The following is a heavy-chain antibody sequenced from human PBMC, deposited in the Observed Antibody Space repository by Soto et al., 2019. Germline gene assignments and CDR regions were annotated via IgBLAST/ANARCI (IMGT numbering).Heavy chain of an antibody. CDR1: GFSLTTSVVG. CDR3: VRFWRGFFVPRHRDAFDF. CDR2: IYWDDDT. D-gene: IGHD3-3*01. Sequence: QITLKEYGPPLVRPTQTLTLACSFSGFSLTTSVVGVGWIRQPPGKALEFLALIYWDDDTRYRPSLRTRLTITKDTSKNPVVRTKTNVDPVDTATYYWVRFWRGFFVPRHRDAFDFWGQGTMVTVSS. V-gene: IGHV2-5*02. J-gene: IGHJ3*01.